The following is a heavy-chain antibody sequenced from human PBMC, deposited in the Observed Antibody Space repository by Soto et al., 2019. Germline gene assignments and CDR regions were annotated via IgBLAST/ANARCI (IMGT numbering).Heavy chain of an antibody. J-gene: IGHJ4*02. Sequence: QVQLVQPGAEVKKPGASVKVSCKASGYTFTTYGMSWVRQAPGQGLDWMGWISTYNGNTKYAERLQGRVTMTTDTTTSTAYMELRSLRSDDTAVYYCARGPTDYYDNSGNYFLDYWGQGTLVTVSS. CDR2: ISTYNGNT. D-gene: IGHD3-22*01. CDR3: ARGPTDYYDNSGNYFLDY. CDR1: GYTFTTYG. V-gene: IGHV1-18*01.